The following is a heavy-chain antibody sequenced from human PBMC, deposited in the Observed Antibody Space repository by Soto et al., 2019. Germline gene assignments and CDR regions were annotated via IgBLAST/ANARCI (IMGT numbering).Heavy chain of an antibody. V-gene: IGHV4-4*07. J-gene: IGHJ4*02. CDR1: GGSISSYY. Sequence: QVQLQESGPGLVKPSETLSLTCTVSGGSISSYYWSWIRQPAGKGLEWIGRIYTSRSTNYNPSLKSRVTMSVDTSNNQCSLKLSSVTAADTAVYYCRGTYYYDSSGYHLKGWDYWGQGTLVTVSS. CDR3: RGTYYYDSSGYHLKGWDY. CDR2: IYTSRST. D-gene: IGHD3-22*01.